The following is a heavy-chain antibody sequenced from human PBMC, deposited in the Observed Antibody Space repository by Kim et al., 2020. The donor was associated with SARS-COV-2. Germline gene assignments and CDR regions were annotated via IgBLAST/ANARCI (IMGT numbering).Heavy chain of an antibody. V-gene: IGHV3-23*01. Sequence: GGSLRLSCAASGFTFSSYAMNWVRQAPGRGLEWVSAISVSGDSTYYAHSVKGRFTISRDNSRNTLYLQMNSLRAEDTAVYYCAKVRDTHNCFDCWGQGTLVTVSS. CDR3: AKVRDTHNCFDC. D-gene: IGHD3-9*01. CDR2: ISVSGDST. CDR1: GFTFSSYA. J-gene: IGHJ4*02.